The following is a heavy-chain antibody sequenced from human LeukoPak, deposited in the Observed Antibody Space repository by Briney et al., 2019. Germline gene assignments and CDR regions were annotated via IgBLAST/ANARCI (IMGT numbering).Heavy chain of an antibody. V-gene: IGHV3-30*02. CDR3: AKDKGSSAPYYFDY. D-gene: IGHD6-6*01. J-gene: IGHJ4*02. CDR1: GFTFSSYG. CDR2: IRYDGSNK. Sequence: GGSLRLSCAASGFTFSSYGMHWVRQAPGKGLEWVSFIRYDGSNKYYADSVKGRFTISRDNSKNALYLQMNSLRAEDTAVYYCAKDKGSSAPYYFDYWGQGTLVTASS.